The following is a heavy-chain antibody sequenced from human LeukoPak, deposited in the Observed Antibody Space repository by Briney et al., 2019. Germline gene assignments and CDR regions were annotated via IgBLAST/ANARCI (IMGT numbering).Heavy chain of an antibody. J-gene: IGHJ4*02. D-gene: IGHD2-2*01. Sequence: ASVKVSCTASGYTFTDYYMHRVRQAPGQGFEWMGWINPNDGDTNYAQKLQGRVTMTRDTSISTAHMEVSRLRSDDTAVYYCARANFLYCSSSTCLFDYWGQGTLVTVSS. V-gene: IGHV1-2*02. CDR1: GYTFTDYY. CDR2: INPNDGDT. CDR3: ARANFLYCSSSTCLFDY.